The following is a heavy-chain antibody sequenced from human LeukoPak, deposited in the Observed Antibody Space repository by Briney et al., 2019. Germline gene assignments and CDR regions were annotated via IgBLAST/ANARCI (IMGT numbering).Heavy chain of an antibody. J-gene: IGHJ4*02. V-gene: IGHV4-34*01. CDR1: GGSFSGYY. D-gene: IGHD5-12*01. Sequence: SETLSLTRAVYGGSFSGYYWSWIRQPPGKGLEWIGEINHSGSTNYNPSLKSGVTISVDTSKDQFSLKLSSVTAADTAVYYCARAPWLRYTFDYWGQGTLVTVSS. CDR2: INHSGST. CDR3: ARAPWLRYTFDY.